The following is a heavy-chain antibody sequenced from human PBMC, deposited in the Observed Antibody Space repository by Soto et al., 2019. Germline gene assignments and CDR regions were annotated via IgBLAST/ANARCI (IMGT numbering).Heavy chain of an antibody. CDR3: ARDLIAAAAGNWFDP. J-gene: IGHJ5*02. Sequence: ASVKVSCKASGYTFTRSGISWVRQAPGQGLEWMGWISTYNGDTNYAQTFQGRVTMTTDTSTSTAYMELRSLRSDDTAVYYCARDLIAAAAGNWFDPWGKGTLVTVSS. V-gene: IGHV1-18*01. CDR1: GYTFTRSG. CDR2: ISTYNGDT. D-gene: IGHD6-13*01.